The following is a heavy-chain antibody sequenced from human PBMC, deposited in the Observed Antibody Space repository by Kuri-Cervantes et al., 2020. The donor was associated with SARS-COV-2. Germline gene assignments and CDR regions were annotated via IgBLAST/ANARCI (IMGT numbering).Heavy chain of an antibody. D-gene: IGHD6-19*01. CDR3: ARDLQIAVVEGAFDI. J-gene: IGHJ3*02. Sequence: ASVKVSCKASGYTFTGYYMHWVRQAPGQGLEWMGWINPNSGGTNYAQKFQGRVTMTRDTSISTAYMELSRLRSDDTAVYYCARDLQIAVVEGAFDIWGHGTMVTVSS. CDR2: INPNSGGT. V-gene: IGHV1-2*02. CDR1: GYTFTGYY.